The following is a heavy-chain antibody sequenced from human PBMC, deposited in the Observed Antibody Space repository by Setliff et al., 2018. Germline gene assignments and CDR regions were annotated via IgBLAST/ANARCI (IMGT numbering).Heavy chain of an antibody. CDR2: IYYSGST. CDR3: ARDRSSIAVAGGGVDY. CDR1: GGSISSHY. V-gene: IGHV4-59*11. Sequence: SETLSLTCTVSGGSISSHYWSWIRQPPGKGLEWIGSIYYSGSTNYNPSLKSRVTISVDTSKNQFSLKLSSVTAADTAVYYCARDRSSIAVAGGGVDYWGQGTLVTV. J-gene: IGHJ4*02. D-gene: IGHD6-19*01.